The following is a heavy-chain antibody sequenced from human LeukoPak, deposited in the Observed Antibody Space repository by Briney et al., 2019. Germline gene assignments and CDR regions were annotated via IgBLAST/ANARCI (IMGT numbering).Heavy chain of an antibody. Sequence: ASVKVSCKASGYTLTSYGISWVRQAPGQGLEWMGWISAYNGNTRYAQKLQGRVTMTTDSSTSTAYMELRSLRSDDTAVYYCARDRGHYGAFDIWGQGTMVTVSS. V-gene: IGHV1-18*01. J-gene: IGHJ3*02. D-gene: IGHD4-17*01. CDR2: ISAYNGNT. CDR1: GYTLTSYG. CDR3: ARDRGHYGAFDI.